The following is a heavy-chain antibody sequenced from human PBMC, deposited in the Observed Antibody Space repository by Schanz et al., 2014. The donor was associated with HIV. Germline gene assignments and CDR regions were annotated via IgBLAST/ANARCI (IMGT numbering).Heavy chain of an antibody. D-gene: IGHD2-21*02. CDR3: ARDQGYCAGSTCYSWYYFDS. CDR1: GFIFSSYG. J-gene: IGHJ4*02. V-gene: IGHV3-48*04. CDR2: IDSDGESK. Sequence: EVQLLESGGGLVQPGGSLRLSCAASGFIFSSYGMHWVRQAPGKGLEWVSSIDSDGESKFYTDSVEGRFTVSRDNAKNSLFLQMNSLRVEDTAVYYCARDQGYCAGSTCYSWYYFDSWGQGTPVTVSS.